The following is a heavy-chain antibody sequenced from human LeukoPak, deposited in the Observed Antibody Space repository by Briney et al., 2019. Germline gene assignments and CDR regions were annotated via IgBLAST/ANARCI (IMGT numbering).Heavy chain of an antibody. J-gene: IGHJ4*02. V-gene: IGHV4-34*01. CDR3: ARGYYDRSGYYYFDY. Sequence: SETLSLTCAVFGGSFSGYYWTWIRQPPGKALEWIGEINLTGNTNYNPSLKSRLTISVDTSKNHSSLNLTSMTAADTALYFCARGYYDRSGYYYFDYWGQGTLVTVSS. CDR1: GGSFSGYY. D-gene: IGHD3-22*01. CDR2: INLTGNT.